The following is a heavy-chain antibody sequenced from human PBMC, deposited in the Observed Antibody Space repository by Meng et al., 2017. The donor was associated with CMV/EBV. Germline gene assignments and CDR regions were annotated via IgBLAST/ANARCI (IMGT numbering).Heavy chain of an antibody. D-gene: IGHD3-10*01. CDR2: INPNGGGT. Sequence: ASVKVSCKGSGYTFTGYYMHWVRQAPGQGLEWMGWINPNGGGTKYAQKFQGRVTMTRDTSISTAYMELSRLRSDDTAVYYCAGEDYYGSGSYKGWGQGTLVTVSS. CDR1: GYTFTGYY. V-gene: IGHV1-2*02. CDR3: AGEDYYGSGSYKG. J-gene: IGHJ4*02.